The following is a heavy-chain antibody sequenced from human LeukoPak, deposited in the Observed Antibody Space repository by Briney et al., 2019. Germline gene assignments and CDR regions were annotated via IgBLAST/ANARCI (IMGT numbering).Heavy chain of an antibody. D-gene: IGHD2-8*01. CDR1: RFTFSSYG. CDR3: AKDRCSNGVGRYYYYMGV. CDR2: IQYDGSNE. Sequence: GGSLRLSCAASRFTFSSYGMHWVRQAPGKGLEWVAYIQYDGSNEQYADSVKGRFSISRDSSKNILYLQMNSLRAEDTAVYYCAKDRCSNGVGRYYYYMGVWGKGTTVTISS. J-gene: IGHJ6*03. V-gene: IGHV3-30*02.